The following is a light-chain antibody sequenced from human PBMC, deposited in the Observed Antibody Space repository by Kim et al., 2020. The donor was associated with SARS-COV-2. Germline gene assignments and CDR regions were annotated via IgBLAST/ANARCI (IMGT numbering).Light chain of an antibody. Sequence: SNHLAWYQQKPGQAPRLLIYGASTRAIGIPDRFSGSGSGTDFTLTISRLEPEDFAVYYCQQYHNSPLTFGGGTKVDIK. V-gene: IGKV3-20*01. CDR3: QQYHNSPLT. CDR2: GAS. J-gene: IGKJ4*01. CDR1: SNH.